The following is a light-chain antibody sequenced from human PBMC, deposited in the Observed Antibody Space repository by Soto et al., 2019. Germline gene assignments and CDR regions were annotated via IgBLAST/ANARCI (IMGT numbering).Light chain of an antibody. CDR1: SSDFGGYNY. CDR2: EVS. V-gene: IGLV2-8*01. CDR3: SSYAGSSTCV. J-gene: IGLJ2*01. Sequence: QSAPTQPPSASGSPGQSATISCTGTSSDFGGYNYVSWYQQYPGKAPKLILYEVSKRPSGVSGRFSGSKSGNTASLTVSGLQAEDEADYYCSSYAGSSTCVFGGGTKLTVL.